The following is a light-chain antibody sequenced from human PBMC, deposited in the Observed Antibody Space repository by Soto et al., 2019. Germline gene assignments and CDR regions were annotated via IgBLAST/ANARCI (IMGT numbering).Light chain of an antibody. Sequence: QSALTQPASVSGSPGQSITISCTGTSSDVGVYVSWYQQHPGQVPRLIIYDVSNRPSGISNRLSGSKSGNTASLTISGLQTEDEADYYCSSYTNSITYIFGTGTKVTVL. CDR2: DVS. CDR1: SSDVGVY. J-gene: IGLJ1*01. CDR3: SSYTNSITYI. V-gene: IGLV2-14*01.